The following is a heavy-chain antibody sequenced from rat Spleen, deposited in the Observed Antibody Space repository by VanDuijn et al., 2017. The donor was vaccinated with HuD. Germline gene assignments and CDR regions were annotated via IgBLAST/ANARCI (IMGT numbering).Heavy chain of an antibody. D-gene: IGHD1-4*01. Sequence: QVQLMESGPGLVQPSETLSLTCTVSGFSLTSYNVHWVRQPTGKGLEWMGVIWNVGGTRYNSALKSRLSISRDTSKSQVFLKMNSLQAEDTATYCCARDPGNNPYFMDAWGQGVSVAVSS. V-gene: IGHV2-30*01. CDR3: ARDPGNNPYFMDA. CDR2: IWNVGGT. CDR1: GFSLTSYN. J-gene: IGHJ4*01.